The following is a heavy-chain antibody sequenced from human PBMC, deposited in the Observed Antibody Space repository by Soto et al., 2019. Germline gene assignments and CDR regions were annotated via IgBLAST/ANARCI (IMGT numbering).Heavy chain of an antibody. V-gene: IGHV5-51*01. Sequence: PGESLKISCKGSGYSFTSYWIGWVRQMPGKGLEWMGIIYPGDSDTRYSPSFQGQVTISADKSISTAYLQWSSLKASDTAMYYRAKGYCSGGSCYGYNAFDIWGQGTMVTVSS. CDR2: IYPGDSDT. J-gene: IGHJ3*02. CDR3: AKGYCSGGSCYGYNAFDI. D-gene: IGHD2-15*01. CDR1: GYSFTSYW.